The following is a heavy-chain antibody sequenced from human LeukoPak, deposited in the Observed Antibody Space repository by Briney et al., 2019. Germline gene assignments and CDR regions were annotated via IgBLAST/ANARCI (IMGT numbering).Heavy chain of an antibody. CDR1: GFTFSSYA. CDR3: ATSPGSSGYSNFDY. J-gene: IGHJ4*02. Sequence: GGSLRLSCAASGFTFSSYAMSWVRQTPGKGLEWVAVISYDGSNKYYADSVKGRFTISRDNSKNTLYLQMNSLRAEDTAVYYCATSPGSSGYSNFDYWGQGTLVTVSS. D-gene: IGHD5-12*01. CDR2: ISYDGSNK. V-gene: IGHV3-30-3*01.